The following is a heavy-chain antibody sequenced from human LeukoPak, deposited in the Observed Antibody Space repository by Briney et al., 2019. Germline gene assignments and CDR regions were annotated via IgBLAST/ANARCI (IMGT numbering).Heavy chain of an antibody. Sequence: PSETLSLTCTVSGGSFGYYSWSWIRQPPGKGLEWIGYIYYNGNTNYNPSLKSRVTISVDTSKNQFSLKLRSVTVADTAVYYCARHMGGGLDYWGQGTLVTVSS. D-gene: IGHD3-10*01. CDR2: IYYNGNT. CDR1: GGSFGYYS. CDR3: ARHMGGGLDY. J-gene: IGHJ4*02. V-gene: IGHV4-59*08.